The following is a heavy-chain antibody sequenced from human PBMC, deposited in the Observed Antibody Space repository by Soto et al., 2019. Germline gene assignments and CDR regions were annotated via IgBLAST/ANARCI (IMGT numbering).Heavy chain of an antibody. D-gene: IGHD6-6*01. CDR3: AKENGFQFVNFGASGFDY. V-gene: IGHV3-30*18. J-gene: IGHJ4*02. CDR2: ISNDGSDK. CDR1: GFTFNNYG. Sequence: QVQLVESGGGVVQPGRSLRLSCAASGFTFNNYGMHWARQAPGKGLEWVAAISNDGSDKYYADSVKGRLTISRDNSKNMVYLEMNYLRAEDTAVYYCAKENGFQFVNFGASGFDYWGQGSLVSVSS.